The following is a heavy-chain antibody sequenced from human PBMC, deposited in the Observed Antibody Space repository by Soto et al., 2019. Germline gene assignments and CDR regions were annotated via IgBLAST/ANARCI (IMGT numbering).Heavy chain of an antibody. Sequence: PGGSLRLSCAASGFTFSSYGMHWVRQAPGKGLEWVAVISYDGSNKYYADSVKGRFTISRDNSKNTLYLQMNSLRAEDTAVYYWAKAPHFYDFWSGYFPGVGRDYYYGMDVWGQGTTVTVSS. CDR1: GFTFSSYG. CDR3: AKAPHFYDFWSGYFPGVGRDYYYGMDV. CDR2: ISYDGSNK. D-gene: IGHD3-3*01. J-gene: IGHJ6*02. V-gene: IGHV3-30*18.